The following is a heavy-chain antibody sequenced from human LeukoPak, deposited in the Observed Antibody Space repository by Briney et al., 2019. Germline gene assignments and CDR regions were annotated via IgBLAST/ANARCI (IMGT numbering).Heavy chain of an antibody. J-gene: IGHJ4*02. D-gene: IGHD3-22*01. CDR1: GFTFDDYA. CDR2: ISWDGDSA. CDR3: ATAPYDSIGIFDY. Sequence: GSLRLSCAASGFTFDDYAMHWVRQAPGKGLECVSLISWDGDSAYYSDSVKGRFTISRDNNKNSLYLQMNSLRTEDTALYYCATAPYDSIGIFDYWGQGTLVTVSS. V-gene: IGHV3-43D*03.